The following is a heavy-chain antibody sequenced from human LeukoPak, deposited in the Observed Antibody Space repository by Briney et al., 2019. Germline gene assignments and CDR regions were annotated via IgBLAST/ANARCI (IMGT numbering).Heavy chain of an antibody. V-gene: IGHV4-34*01. J-gene: IGHJ5*02. D-gene: IGHD6-6*01. Sequence: PSETLSLTRAVYGGSFSGYYWSWIRQPPGKGLEWIGEINHSGSTNYNPSLKSRVTISVDTSKNQFSLKLSSVTAADTAVYYCARGLRGRAARWFDPWGQGTLVTVSS. CDR2: INHSGST. CDR3: ARGLRGRAARWFDP. CDR1: GGSFSGYY.